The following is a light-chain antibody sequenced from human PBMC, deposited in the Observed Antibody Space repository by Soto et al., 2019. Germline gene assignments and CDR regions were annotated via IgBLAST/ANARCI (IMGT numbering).Light chain of an antibody. CDR1: SRDVGGYNY. CDR3: SSYTSSSIVV. V-gene: IGLV2-14*01. J-gene: IGLJ2*01. CDR2: DVS. Sequence: QSALTQPASVSGSPGQSITISCTGTSRDVGGYNYVSWYQQHPGKAPKLMIYDVSNRPSGVSNRFSGSKSGNTASLSISGLQAEDEADYYCSSYTSSSIVVFGGGTKLTGL.